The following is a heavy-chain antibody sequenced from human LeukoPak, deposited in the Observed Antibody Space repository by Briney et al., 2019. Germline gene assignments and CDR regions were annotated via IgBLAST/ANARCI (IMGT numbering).Heavy chain of an antibody. CDR3: AREIAAGLIY. D-gene: IGHD2-21*01. V-gene: IGHV3-74*01. CDR1: GFTFSSYC. CDR2: INSDGSST. J-gene: IGHJ4*02. Sequence: GGSLRLSCAAPGFTFSSYCMQWVRQAPGKGLVWVSRINSDGSSTSYAHSVKGRFTISRDNAKNTLYLQMNSLRAEDTAVYYCAREIAAGLIYWGQGNMVTVSS.